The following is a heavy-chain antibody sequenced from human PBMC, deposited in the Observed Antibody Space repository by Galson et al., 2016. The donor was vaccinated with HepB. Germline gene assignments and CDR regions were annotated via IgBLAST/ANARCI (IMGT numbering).Heavy chain of an antibody. D-gene: IGHD2/OR15-2a*01. Sequence: SLRLSCAASGFTFSRYWMHWVRQAPGKGLVWVSRLNSDGSRTDYADTVKGRFSISRDNAKNTLYLQLNSLRAEDTAVYYCARAVGCNYFGAFDTWGQGTMVTGSS. CDR2: LNSDGSRT. CDR3: ARAVGCNYFGAFDT. J-gene: IGHJ3*02. CDR1: GFTFSRYW. V-gene: IGHV3-74*01.